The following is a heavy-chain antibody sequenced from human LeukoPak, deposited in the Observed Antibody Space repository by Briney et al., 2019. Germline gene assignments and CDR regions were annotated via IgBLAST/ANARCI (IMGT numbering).Heavy chain of an antibody. J-gene: IGHJ4*02. CDR2: ISSSSSYT. CDR3: ARGRLKDAAAGTSFLFVY. CDR1: GFTFSDYY. V-gene: IGHV3-11*06. D-gene: IGHD6-13*01. Sequence: GGSLRLSCAASGFTFSDYYMSWIRQAPGKGLEWVSYISSSSSYTNYADSVKGRFTISRDNAKNSLYLQMNSLRAEDTAVYYCARGRLKDAAAGTSFLFVYWGQGTLVTVSS.